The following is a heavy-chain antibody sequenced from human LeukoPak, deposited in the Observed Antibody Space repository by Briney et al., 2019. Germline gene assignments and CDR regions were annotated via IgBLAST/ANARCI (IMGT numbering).Heavy chain of an antibody. D-gene: IGHD5-12*01. V-gene: IGHV3-30*18. CDR2: ISYDGSNK. CDR1: GFTFSSYG. J-gene: IGHJ4*02. CDR3: AKEPKSPGRVATMHSLRFPVH. Sequence: GRSLRLSCAASGFTFSSYGMHWVRQAPGKGLEWVVVISYDGSNKYYADSVKGRFTISRDNSKNTLYLQMNSLRAEDTAVYYCAKEPKSPGRVATMHSLRFPVHWGQGTLVTVSS.